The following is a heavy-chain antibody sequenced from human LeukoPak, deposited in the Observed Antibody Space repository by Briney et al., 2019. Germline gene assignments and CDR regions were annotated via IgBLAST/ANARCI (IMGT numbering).Heavy chain of an antibody. CDR2: IYTSGST. CDR1: GGSISSGSYY. V-gene: IGHV4-61*02. D-gene: IGHD3-22*01. J-gene: IGHJ5*02. CDR3: ARDGGYYDSSGYYGNWFDP. Sequence: PSETLSLTCTVSGGSISSGSYYWSWIRQPAGKGLEWIGRIYTSGSTKYNPSLKSRVTISVDTSKNQFSLKLSSVTAADTAVYYCARDGGYYDSSGYYGNWFDPWGQGTLVTVSS.